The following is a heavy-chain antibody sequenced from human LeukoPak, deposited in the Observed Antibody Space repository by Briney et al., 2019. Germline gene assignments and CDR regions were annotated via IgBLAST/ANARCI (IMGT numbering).Heavy chain of an antibody. Sequence: ASVKVSCKASGYTFTNYAMQWVRQAPGQRLEWMGWINAGNGNTKYSQKFQGRVTINRDTSASIAYMKLSSLRSEDTAVCYCARDRGVTMVRGVIDSFDYWGQGTLVTVSS. D-gene: IGHD3-10*01. CDR3: ARDRGVTMVRGVIDSFDY. V-gene: IGHV1-3*01. CDR1: GYTFTNYA. CDR2: INAGNGNT. J-gene: IGHJ4*02.